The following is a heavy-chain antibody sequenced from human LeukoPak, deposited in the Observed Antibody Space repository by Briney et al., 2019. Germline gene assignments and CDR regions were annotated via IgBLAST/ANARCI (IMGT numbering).Heavy chain of an antibody. D-gene: IGHD6-19*01. V-gene: IGHV4-4*02. CDR1: GGSISSSNW. Sequence: SETLSLTCAVSGGSISSSNWWSWVRQPPGKGLEWIGSIYYSGSTYYNPSLKSRVTISVDTSKNQFSLKLSSVTAADTAVYYCARVIAVAGTGYFYMDVWGKGTTVTVSS. J-gene: IGHJ6*03. CDR2: IYYSGST. CDR3: ARVIAVAGTGYFYMDV.